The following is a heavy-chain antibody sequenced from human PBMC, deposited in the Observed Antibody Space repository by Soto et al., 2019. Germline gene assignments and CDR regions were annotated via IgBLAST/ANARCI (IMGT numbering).Heavy chain of an antibody. CDR1: GYTFSNYW. CDR2: IYPGDSDA. D-gene: IGHD3-10*01. J-gene: IGHJ4*02. CDR3: ARQGGEYNTMSDY. Sequence: GESLKISCKGSGYTFSNYWIGWVRQTPGKGLEWMGMIYPGDSDARYSPSFEGHVTFSVDKSINTAYLQWNSLKASDTAMYYCARQGGEYNTMSDYWGQGTLVTVSS. V-gene: IGHV5-51*01.